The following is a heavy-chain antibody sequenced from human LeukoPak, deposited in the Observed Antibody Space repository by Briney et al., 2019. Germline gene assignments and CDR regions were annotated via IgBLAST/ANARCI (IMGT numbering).Heavy chain of an antibody. J-gene: IGHJ4*02. D-gene: IGHD6-19*01. CDR2: ISAYNGNT. CDR1: GYTFTNHG. V-gene: IGHV1-18*01. CDR3: ARDVGSIAVAGRGVDY. Sequence: ASVKVSCKASGYTFTNHGISWVRQAPGQGLEWMGWISAYNGNTNYAQKLQGRVTMTTDTSTSTAYMELRSLRSDDTAVYYCARDVGSIAVAGRGVDYWGQGTLVTVSS.